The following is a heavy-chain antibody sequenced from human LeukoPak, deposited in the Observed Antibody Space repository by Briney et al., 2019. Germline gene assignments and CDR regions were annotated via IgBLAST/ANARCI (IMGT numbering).Heavy chain of an antibody. CDR2: FDPEDGET. J-gene: IGHJ3*02. CDR1: GYTLTELS. CDR3: ATPRYDILTGWGAFDI. D-gene: IGHD3-9*01. V-gene: IGHV1-24*01. Sequence: ASVKVSCKVSGYTLTELSMHWVRQAPGKGLEWMGGFDPEDGETIYAQKFQGRVTMTEDTSTDTAYMELSSLRSEDTAVYYRATPRYDILTGWGAFDIWGQGTMVTVSS.